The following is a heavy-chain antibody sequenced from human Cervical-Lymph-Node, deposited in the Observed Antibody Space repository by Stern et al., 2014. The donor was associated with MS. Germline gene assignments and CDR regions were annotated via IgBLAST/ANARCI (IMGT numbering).Heavy chain of an antibody. V-gene: IGHV1-69*01. J-gene: IGHJ5*02. CDR2: LFPVVGHP. CDR1: GGTFSKFP. Sequence: QVQLVQSGAEVTKPGSSVKVSCKASGGTFSKFPSSWVRQAPGQGLEWMGGLFPVVGHPTYAQEFRGSVTITADVSTSTVYMELSSLRSDDTAVYYCALSSETSDRGYSLGYDLWGQGTLVTVSS. CDR3: ALSSETSDRGYSLGYDL. D-gene: IGHD1-14*01.